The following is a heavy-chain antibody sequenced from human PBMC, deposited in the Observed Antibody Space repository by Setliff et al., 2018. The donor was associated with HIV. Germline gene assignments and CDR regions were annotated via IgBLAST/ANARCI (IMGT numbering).Heavy chain of an antibody. Sequence: ASVKVSCKASGYTFTTYGISWVRQAPGQGLEWMGWINAGNGNTKYSQKFQGRVTITRDTSASTAYMELSSLRSEDTAVYYCARDPTVVMSYYYYGMDVWGQGTTVTVSS. D-gene: IGHD2-15*01. V-gene: IGHV1-3*01. CDR1: GYTFTTYG. J-gene: IGHJ6*02. CDR3: ARDPTVVMSYYYYGMDV. CDR2: INAGNGNT.